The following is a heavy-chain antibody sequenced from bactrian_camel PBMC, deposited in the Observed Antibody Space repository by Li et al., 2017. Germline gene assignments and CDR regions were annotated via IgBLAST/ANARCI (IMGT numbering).Heavy chain of an antibody. Sequence: HVQLVESGGGSVQSGGSLRLSCAASGYSYSTHCMAWFRQAPGKERDWVAAIDTDGGTSYADSVKGRFTLSEDNANTLYLQLDSPKTEDMGVYYCTRDRHDFALGLGTQVTVS. J-gene: IGHJ4*01. V-gene: IGHV3S53*01. D-gene: IGHD5*01. CDR2: IDTDGGT. CDR1: GYSYSTHC.